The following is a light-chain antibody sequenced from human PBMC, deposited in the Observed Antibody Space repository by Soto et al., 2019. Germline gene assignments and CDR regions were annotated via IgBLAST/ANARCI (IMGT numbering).Light chain of an antibody. V-gene: IGKV3-11*01. CDR2: DAS. Sequence: EIVLTQSPGTLSLPPGERATVSCRASRSVRSYLAWYQQKPGQAPRLLIYDASNRAAGIPARFSGSGSETDFTLTLSNLEPEDFAVYYCQQRYAWPPITFGQGTRLEIK. CDR3: QQRYAWPPIT. CDR1: RSVRSY. J-gene: IGKJ5*01.